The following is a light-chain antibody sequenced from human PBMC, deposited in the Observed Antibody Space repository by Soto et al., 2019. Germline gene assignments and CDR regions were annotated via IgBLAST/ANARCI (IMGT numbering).Light chain of an antibody. CDR1: QNISRY. CDR3: EQSYNSPFT. J-gene: IGKJ4*01. Sequence: DIQMTQSPSSLSASVGDRVTITCRASQNISRYLTWYQQRPGIAPKLLIHTASELESGVPSRFSGSGSGTDFTLTISSLQPEDFATYYCEQSYNSPFTFGGGTDVEIK. V-gene: IGKV1-39*01. CDR2: TAS.